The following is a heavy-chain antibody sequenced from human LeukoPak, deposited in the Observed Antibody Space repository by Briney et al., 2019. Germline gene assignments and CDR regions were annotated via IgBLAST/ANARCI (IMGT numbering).Heavy chain of an antibody. V-gene: IGHV3-13*01. CDR3: ARDSATHYYGMDV. J-gene: IGHJ6*02. CDR2: IGTAGDT. CDR1: GFTFSSYD. Sequence: PGGSLRLSCAASGFTFSSYDMHWVRQATGKGLEWVSAIGTAGDTYYPGSVKGRFTISRENAKNSLYLQTNSLRAGDTAVYYCARDSATHYYGMDVWGQGTTVTVSS. D-gene: IGHD3-10*01.